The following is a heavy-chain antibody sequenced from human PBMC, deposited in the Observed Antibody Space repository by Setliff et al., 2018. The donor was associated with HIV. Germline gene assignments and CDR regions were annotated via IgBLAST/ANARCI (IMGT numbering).Heavy chain of an antibody. CDR1: GGSISSGDYF. Sequence: SETLSLTCTVSGGSISSGDYFWSWIRQHPGKGLEWIGYIYYSGSTYYGPSLKGRVTISVDTSKNQFSLKLSSVTAADTAVYYCARDLSPDLGYFDYWGQGTLVTVSS. J-gene: IGHJ4*02. D-gene: IGHD7-27*01. CDR3: ARDLSPDLGYFDY. V-gene: IGHV4-31*03. CDR2: IYYSGST.